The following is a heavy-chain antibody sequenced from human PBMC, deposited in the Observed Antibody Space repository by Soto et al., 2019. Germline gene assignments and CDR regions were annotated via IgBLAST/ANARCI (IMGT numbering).Heavy chain of an antibody. CDR1: GGSISSYY. D-gene: IGHD3-9*01. V-gene: IGHV4-59*01. CDR3: ARVRDILTGPGPPHAFDI. J-gene: IGHJ3*02. CDR2: IYYSGST. Sequence: SETLSLTCTVSGGSISSYYWSWIRQPPGKGLEWIGYIYYSGSTNYNPSLKSRVTISVDTSKNQFSLKLSSVTAADMAVYYCARVRDILTGPGPPHAFDIWGQGTRVTVSS.